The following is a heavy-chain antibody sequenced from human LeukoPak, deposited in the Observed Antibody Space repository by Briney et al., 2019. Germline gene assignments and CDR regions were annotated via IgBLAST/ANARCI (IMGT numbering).Heavy chain of an antibody. J-gene: IGHJ4*02. CDR3: ARGVSSSWYNYLYYFDY. CDR1: GYTFTGYY. CDR2: INPNSGGT. D-gene: IGHD6-13*01. Sequence: ASVKVSCKASGYTFTGYYMHWVRQAPGQGLEWMGWINPNSGGTNYAQKFQGRVTMTRDTSISTAYMELSRLRSDDAAVYYCARGVSSSWYNYLYYFDYWGQGTLVTVSS. V-gene: IGHV1-2*02.